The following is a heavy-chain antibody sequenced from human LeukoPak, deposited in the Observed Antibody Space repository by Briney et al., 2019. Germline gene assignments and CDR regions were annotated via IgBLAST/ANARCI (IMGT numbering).Heavy chain of an antibody. J-gene: IGHJ4*02. CDR3: ARDLSATARAYDY. V-gene: IGHV3-21*01. Sequence: GGSLRLSCAAPGSILSDYNMNWVRRAPGKGLEWVSFIAISGTYITYADSVKGRFTISRDNAKNSLYLQMNSLRADDTAMYYCARDLSATARAYDYWGQGTLVTVSS. CDR2: IAISGTYI. CDR1: GSILSDYN. D-gene: IGHD1-26*01.